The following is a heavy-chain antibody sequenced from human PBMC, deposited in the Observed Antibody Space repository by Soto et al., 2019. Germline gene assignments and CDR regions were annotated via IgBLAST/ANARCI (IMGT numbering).Heavy chain of an antibody. CDR1: GGSISSYY. J-gene: IGHJ4*02. V-gene: IGHV4-59*01. Sequence: SETLSLTCTVSGGSISSYYWSWIRQPPGKGLEWIGYIYYSGSTNYNPSLKSRVTISVDTSKNQFSLKLSSVTAADTAVYYCARDGYYFDYWGQGTLVTAPQ. CDR2: IYYSGST. CDR3: ARDGYYFDY.